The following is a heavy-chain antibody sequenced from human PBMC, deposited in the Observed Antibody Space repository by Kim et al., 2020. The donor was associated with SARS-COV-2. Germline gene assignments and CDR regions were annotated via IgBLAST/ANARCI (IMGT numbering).Heavy chain of an antibody. J-gene: IGHJ4*02. V-gene: IGHV1-69*13. CDR3: ARAPRPDYYDTSASGYFDS. CDR2: IIPMFGTP. D-gene: IGHD3-22*01. CDR1: GGTFSTYA. Sequence: SVKVSCKASGGTFSTYAATWVRQAPGQGLEWMGGIIPMFGTPNYAQKFQGRVTINADETTTTAYMELSSLTSDDTAVYYCARAPRPDYYDTSASGYFDSWGQGTLVTVSS.